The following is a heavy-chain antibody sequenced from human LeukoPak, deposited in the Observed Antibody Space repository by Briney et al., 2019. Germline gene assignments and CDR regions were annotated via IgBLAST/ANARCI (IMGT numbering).Heavy chain of an antibody. V-gene: IGHV3-23*01. J-gene: IGHJ4*02. CDR3: AKTASGPPLNGRFDY. Sequence: GGSLRLSCAASGFTSSSYAMSWVRQAPGKGLEWVSAISGSGGSTYYADSVKGRFTISRDNSKNTLYLQMDSLRAEDTAVYYCAKTASGPPLNGRFDYWGQGTLVTVSS. D-gene: IGHD1-26*01. CDR1: GFTSSSYA. CDR2: ISGSGGST.